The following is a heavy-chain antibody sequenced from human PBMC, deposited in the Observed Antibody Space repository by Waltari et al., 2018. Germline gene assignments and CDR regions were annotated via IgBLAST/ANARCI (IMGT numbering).Heavy chain of an antibody. Sequence: QVQLQESGPGLVKPSETLSLTFAVSGYSFRSGYSWGWLRQPPGKGLEWIGSIYHSGSTYYNPSLKSRVTISVDTSKNQFSLKLSSVTAADTAVYYCARVGYYYDPTFDYWGQGTLVTVSS. CDR1: GYSFRSGYS. CDR2: IYHSGST. J-gene: IGHJ4*02. CDR3: ARVGYYYDPTFDY. D-gene: IGHD3-22*01. V-gene: IGHV4-38-2*01.